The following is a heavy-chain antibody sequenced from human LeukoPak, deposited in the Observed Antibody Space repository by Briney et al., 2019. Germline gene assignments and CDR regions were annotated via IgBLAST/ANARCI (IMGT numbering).Heavy chain of an antibody. V-gene: IGHV4-34*01. CDR1: GGSFSGYY. J-gene: IGHJ4*02. D-gene: IGHD4-17*01. Sequence: SETLSLTCAVYGGSFSGYYWSWIRQPPGKGLEWIGEINHSGSTNYNPSLKSRVTISVDTSKNQFSLKLSSVTAADTAVYYCAITQPTYGDSYFDYWGKGALVTVSS. CDR2: INHSGST. CDR3: AITQPTYGDSYFDY.